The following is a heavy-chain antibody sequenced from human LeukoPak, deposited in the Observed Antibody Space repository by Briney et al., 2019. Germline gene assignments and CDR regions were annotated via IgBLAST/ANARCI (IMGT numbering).Heavy chain of an antibody. V-gene: IGHV4-34*01. Sequence: SETLSLTCAVYGGSFSGYYWSWIRQPPGKGLEWIGEINHSGSTNYNPSLKSRVTISVDTSKNQFSLKLSSVTAADTAVYYCAREVSGRFDPWGQGTLVTVSS. CDR2: INHSGST. CDR1: GGSFSGYY. D-gene: IGHD1-14*01. CDR3: AREVSGRFDP. J-gene: IGHJ5*02.